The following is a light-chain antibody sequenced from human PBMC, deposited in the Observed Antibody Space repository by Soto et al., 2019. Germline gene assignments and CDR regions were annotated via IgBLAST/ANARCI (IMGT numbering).Light chain of an antibody. CDR2: RDT. J-gene: IGLJ3*02. V-gene: IGLV3-9*01. CDR3: QVWDSSTVV. CDR1: NIGSKN. Sequence: SYELNQPLSVSVALGQTDRITCGGKNIGSKNVHWYQLNPGQAPVLVIYRDTNRPSGIPERFSGSNSGNTATLAISGAQVGDDADYYCQVWDSSTVVFGGGTKVTVL.